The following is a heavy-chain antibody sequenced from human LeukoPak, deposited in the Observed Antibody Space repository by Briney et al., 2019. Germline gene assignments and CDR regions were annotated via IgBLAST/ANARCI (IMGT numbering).Heavy chain of an antibody. D-gene: IGHD5-18*01. CDR1: GFTFSSYA. V-gene: IGHV3-33*08. CDR3: ARSLTAPNPFFDY. Sequence: GGSLRLSCAASGFTFSSYAMSWVRQAPGKGLEWVAVIWYDGSNKYYADSVKGRFTISRDNSKNTLYLQMNSLRAEDTAVYYCARSLTAPNPFFDYWGQGTLVTVSS. CDR2: IWYDGSNK. J-gene: IGHJ4*02.